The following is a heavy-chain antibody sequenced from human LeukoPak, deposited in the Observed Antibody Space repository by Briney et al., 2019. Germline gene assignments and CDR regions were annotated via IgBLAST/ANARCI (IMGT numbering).Heavy chain of an antibody. CDR1: GGSFSGYY. V-gene: IGHV4-34*01. CDR2: INHSGST. J-gene: IGHJ6*03. Sequence: SETLSLTCAVYGGSFSGYYWSWIRQPPGKGLEWTGEINHSGSTNYNPSLKSRVTISVDTSKNQFSLKLSSVTAADTAVYYCARALVGSSSGYFYYYMDVWGKGTTVTVSS. CDR3: ARALVGSSSGYFYYYMDV. D-gene: IGHD6-6*01.